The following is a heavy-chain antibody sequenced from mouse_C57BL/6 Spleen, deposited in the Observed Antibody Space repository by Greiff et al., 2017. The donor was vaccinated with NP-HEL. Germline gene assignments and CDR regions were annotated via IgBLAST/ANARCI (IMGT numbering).Heavy chain of an antibody. V-gene: IGHV1-42*01. CDR3: ARNYGISWFAY. D-gene: IGHD2-1*01. CDR1: GYSFTGYY. J-gene: IGHJ3*01. CDR2: INPSTGGT. Sequence: VQLQQSGPELVKPGASVKISCKASGYSFTGYYMNWVKQSPEKSLEWIGEINPSTGGTTYNQKFKAKATLTVDKSSSTAYMQLKSLTSEDSAVYYCARNYGISWFAYWGQGTLVTVSA.